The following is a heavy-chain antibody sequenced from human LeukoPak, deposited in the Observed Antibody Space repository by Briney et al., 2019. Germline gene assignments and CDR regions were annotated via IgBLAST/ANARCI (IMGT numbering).Heavy chain of an antibody. D-gene: IGHD3/OR15-3a*01. V-gene: IGHV3-23*01. CDR2: ISGSGGST. J-gene: IGHJ5*02. CDR3: TKAFGPGSSQGVRWFDP. CDR1: GFTFSSYA. Sequence: PGGSLRLSCAASGFTFSSYAMNWVRQAPGQGLEWVSGISGSGGSTYHADAVKGRFTISRDSSKNTLYLQMNSLRAEDTAIYYCTKAFGPGSSQGVRWFDPWGQGTLVTVSS.